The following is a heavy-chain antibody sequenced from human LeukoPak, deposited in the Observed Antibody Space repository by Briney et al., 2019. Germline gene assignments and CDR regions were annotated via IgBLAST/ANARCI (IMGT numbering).Heavy chain of an antibody. CDR1: GFTFNNYG. J-gene: IGHJ4*02. CDR3: ARGQEYYYDSSAYSKFDY. D-gene: IGHD3-22*01. CDR2: IWYDGSNK. Sequence: TGGSLRLSCAAPGFTFNNYGMHWVGQAPGKGLDWVAAIWYDGSNKEYADSVKGRFTISRDNSKNTLYLQMNSLRAEDTALYYCARGQEYYYDSSAYSKFDYWGQGTLVTVSS. V-gene: IGHV3-33*08.